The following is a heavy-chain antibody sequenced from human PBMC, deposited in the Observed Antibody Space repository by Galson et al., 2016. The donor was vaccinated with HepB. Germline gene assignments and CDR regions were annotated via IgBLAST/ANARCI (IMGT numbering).Heavy chain of an antibody. D-gene: IGHD3-22*01. V-gene: IGHV3-48*02. J-gene: IGHJ4*02. Sequence: SLRLSCAASGFTFSKYTMTWVRLAPGKGPEWISYISLSSRIIDYADSVEGRFTISRDDAGNSLHLQMNSLRDGDTAIYYCARGRGGYDSSAYPFDLWGQGTLVTVSS. CDR2: ISLSSRII. CDR1: GFTFSKYT. CDR3: ARGRGGYDSSAYPFDL.